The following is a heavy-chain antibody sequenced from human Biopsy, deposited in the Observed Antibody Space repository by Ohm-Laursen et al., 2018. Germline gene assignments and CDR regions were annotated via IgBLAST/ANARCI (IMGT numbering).Heavy chain of an antibody. D-gene: IGHD3-22*01. CDR1: GDSISTYY. Sequence: GTLSLTCTVSGDSISTYYWSWIRQPPGEGLQWIGYIYYTGNTDYNPSLQSRVTISVDTSKNHFSLRLRSMTPADTAMYYCARDRGYYSDRTVPGYFDLWGRGTLVTVSS. J-gene: IGHJ2*01. CDR3: ARDRGYYSDRTVPGYFDL. V-gene: IGHV4-59*01. CDR2: IYYTGNT.